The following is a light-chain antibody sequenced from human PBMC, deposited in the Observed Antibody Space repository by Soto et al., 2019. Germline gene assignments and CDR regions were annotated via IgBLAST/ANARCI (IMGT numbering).Light chain of an antibody. CDR3: KQYSHWPT. J-gene: IGKJ1*01. CDR2: GES. Sequence: EIVMTQSPATLSVSPGERATLSCRASQSVSSNLAWYQQKPGQAPRLLIDGESTRATGFPARFSGSGSGTEFIIPISGLQSEDVAVSYCKQYSHWPTVGQGTKVQIQ. CDR1: QSVSSN. V-gene: IGKV3-15*01.